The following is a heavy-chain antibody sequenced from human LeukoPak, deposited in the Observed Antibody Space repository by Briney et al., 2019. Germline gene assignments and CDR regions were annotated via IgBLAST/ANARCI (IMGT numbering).Heavy chain of an antibody. D-gene: IGHD6-19*01. CDR1: GFTFSSYW. CDR3: ARGVVAVAGTWYFDY. V-gene: IGHV3-7*01. CDR2: IKQDGSEK. J-gene: IGHJ4*02. Sequence: PGGSLRLSCAASGFTFSSYWMSWVRQAPGKGLEWVANIKQDGSEKYYVDSVKGRFTISRDNAKNSLCLQMNSLRAEDTAVYYCARGVVAVAGTWYFDYWGQGTLVTVSS.